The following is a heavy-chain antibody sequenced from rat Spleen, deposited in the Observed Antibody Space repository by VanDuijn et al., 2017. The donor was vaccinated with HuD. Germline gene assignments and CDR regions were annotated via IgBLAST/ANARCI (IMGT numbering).Heavy chain of an antibody. CDR2: ISYEGSST. D-gene: IGHD1-11*01. J-gene: IGHJ2*01. CDR1: GFTFSDYY. CDR3: ARRHYGYTDYFDY. Sequence: EVQLVESGGGLVQPGRSLKLSCAASGFTFSDYYMAWVRQAPKKGLEWVASISYEGSSTYYGDSVKGRFTISRDNAKSTLYLQMNSLRSEDTATYYCARRHYGYTDYFDYWGQGVMVPVSS. V-gene: IGHV5-22*01.